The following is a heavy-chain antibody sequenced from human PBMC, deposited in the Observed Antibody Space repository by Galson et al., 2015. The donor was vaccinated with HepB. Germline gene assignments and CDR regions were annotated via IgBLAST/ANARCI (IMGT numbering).Heavy chain of an antibody. CDR2: IKQDGSEK. Sequence: SLRLSCAASGFTFSSYWMSWVRQAPGKGLEWVANIKQDGSEKYYVDSVKGRFTISRDNAKNSLYLQMNSLRAEDTAVYYCARDGTYYYDSSGCWGQGTLVTVSS. V-gene: IGHV3-7*03. CDR1: GFTFSSYW. J-gene: IGHJ4*02. CDR3: ARDGTYYYDSSGC. D-gene: IGHD3-22*01.